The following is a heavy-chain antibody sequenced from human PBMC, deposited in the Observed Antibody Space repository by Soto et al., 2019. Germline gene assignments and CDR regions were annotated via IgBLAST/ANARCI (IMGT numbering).Heavy chain of an antibody. J-gene: IGHJ4*02. V-gene: IGHV1-46*01. CDR1: GDTFTDYY. CDR3: ARAHYYYDSSGYFHY. D-gene: IGHD3-22*01. CDR2: VNPSGGHT. Sequence: GASVKVSCKASGDTFTDYYIHWVRQAPGQGLEWMGTVNPSGGHTTYAQHFLGRVTMTRDTSTSTLYMELTSLTSDDTAVYYCARAHYYYDSSGYFHYWGRGSLVTVSS.